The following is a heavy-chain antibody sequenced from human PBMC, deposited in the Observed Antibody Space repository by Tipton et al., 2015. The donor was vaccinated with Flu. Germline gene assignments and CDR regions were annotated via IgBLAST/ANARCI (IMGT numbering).Heavy chain of an antibody. Sequence: TLSLTCTVSGGSISSGSYYWSWIRQPAGKGLEWIGRIYTSGSTNYNPSLKSRVTISVDTSKNQFYLKLSSVTAADTAVYYCAREGFDSSGYRAGDAFGIWGQGKMVTVSS. CDR1: GGSISSGSYY. D-gene: IGHD3-22*01. CDR2: IYTSGST. J-gene: IGHJ3*02. CDR3: AREGFDSSGYRAGDAFGI. V-gene: IGHV4-61*02.